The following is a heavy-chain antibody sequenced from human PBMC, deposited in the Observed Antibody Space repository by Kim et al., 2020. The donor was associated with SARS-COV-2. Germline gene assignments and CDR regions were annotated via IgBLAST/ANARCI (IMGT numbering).Heavy chain of an antibody. J-gene: IGHJ4*02. V-gene: IGHV4-61*01. Sequence: SETLSLTCTVSGGSVSSGSYYWSWIRQPPGKGLEWIGYIYYSGSTNYNPSLKSRVTISVDTSKNQFSLKLSSVTAADTAVYYCARDRSGWFNYWGQGTLV. CDR3: ARDRSGWFNY. CDR1: GGSVSSGSYY. CDR2: IYYSGST. D-gene: IGHD6-19*01.